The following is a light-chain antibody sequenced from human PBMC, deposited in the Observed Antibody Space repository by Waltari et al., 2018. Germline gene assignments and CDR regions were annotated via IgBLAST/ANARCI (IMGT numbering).Light chain of an antibody. V-gene: IGKV4-1*01. CDR3: QQYYSTCQ. J-gene: IGKJ1*01. Sequence: DIVMTQSPDSLAVSLGERATINCKSSQSVLHSSNNKNYLAWYQQKPGQPPKLRIYGASTRESGVPDRFSGSGSGTDFTLTISSLQAEDVAVYYCQQYYSTCQFGQGTKVEIK. CDR1: QSVLHSSNNKNY. CDR2: GAS.